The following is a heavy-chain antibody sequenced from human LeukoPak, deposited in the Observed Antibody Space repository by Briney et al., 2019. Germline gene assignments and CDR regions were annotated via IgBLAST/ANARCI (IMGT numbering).Heavy chain of an antibody. CDR2: ISNDGTNK. D-gene: IGHD1-7*01. V-gene: IGHV3-30*18. J-gene: IGHJ4*02. CDR1: GFTFSNYG. CDR3: AKDPWELQ. Sequence: GGSLRLSCAASGFTFSNYGMHWVRQAPGKGLEWVAAISNDGTNKYYADSVKGRFTISRDNPKNTLYLQMNGLRVDDTAVYYCAKDPWELQWGQGTLVTVSS.